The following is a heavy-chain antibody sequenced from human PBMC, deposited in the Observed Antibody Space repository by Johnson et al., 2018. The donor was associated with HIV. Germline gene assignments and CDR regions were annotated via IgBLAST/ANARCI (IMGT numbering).Heavy chain of an antibody. Sequence: VQLVESGGGLVQPEGSLRLSCAASGISVSSYYMSWVRQAPGKGLEWVSVISSGGSTSYPDSVKGRFTISRDNSKNTLYLQMNSLRAEDTAVYYCARACRDGYTCDAFDIWGQGKMVTVSS. D-gene: IGHD5-24*01. CDR3: ARACRDGYTCDAFDI. CDR2: ISSGGST. J-gene: IGHJ3*02. V-gene: IGHV3-66*01. CDR1: GISVSSYY.